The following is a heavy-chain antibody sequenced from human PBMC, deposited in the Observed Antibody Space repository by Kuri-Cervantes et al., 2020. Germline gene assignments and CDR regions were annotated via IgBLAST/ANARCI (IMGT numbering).Heavy chain of an antibody. Sequence: GGSLRLSCAASGFTFSNYAMTWVRQAPGKGLEWVSYITPGGVSTHYADSVKGRFTIPRDNAKNSLCLQMNSLRAEDTAVYYCARESSVTTADFDYWGQGTLVTVSS. CDR3: ARESSVTTADFDY. V-gene: IGHV3-48*03. D-gene: IGHD4-11*01. CDR1: GFTFSNYA. J-gene: IGHJ4*02. CDR2: ITPGGVST.